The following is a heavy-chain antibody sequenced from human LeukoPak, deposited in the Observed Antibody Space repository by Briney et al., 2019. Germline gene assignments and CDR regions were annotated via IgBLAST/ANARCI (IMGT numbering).Heavy chain of an antibody. V-gene: IGHV3-11*03. J-gene: IGHJ4*02. CDR1: GFSFGDYF. Sequence: GGSLRLSCAASGFSFGDYFMTWIRQAPGKGLEWISYIGTTSGYTNYADSVKGRFTISRDNTKNSLFLQMNNLRAEDTAVYYCARLGRVNYFGYWGQGTLVTVSS. D-gene: IGHD1-26*01. CDR2: IGTTSGYT. CDR3: ARLGRVNYFGY.